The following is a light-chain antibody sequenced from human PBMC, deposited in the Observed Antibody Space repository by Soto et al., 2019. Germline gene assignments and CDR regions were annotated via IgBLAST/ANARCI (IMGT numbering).Light chain of an antibody. J-gene: IGKJ5*01. CDR3: QQGHNWPLT. V-gene: IGKV1-12*01. CDR2: VTS. Sequence: DIQMTQSPSSVSASVGDRVTITCRATQGLSDSLAWYQQKPGKAPKLLISVTSRLQSGGPSRFSGSASGTDFTLTIDRLQPEDLATYYCQQGHNWPLTFGQGTRLEIK. CDR1: QGLSDS.